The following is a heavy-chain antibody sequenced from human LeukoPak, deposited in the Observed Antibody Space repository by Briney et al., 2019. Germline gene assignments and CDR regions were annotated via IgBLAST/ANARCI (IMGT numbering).Heavy chain of an antibody. J-gene: IGHJ4*02. CDR1: GYSFTAYY. V-gene: IGHV1-2*06. Sequence: GASVKVSCKASGYSFTAYYMHWVRQVPGQGLDWMGRINPNSGGTNYAQKFQGRVTMTRDTPISTAYMELSRLRSDDTAVYYCARDQYCSGGSCYPGYWGQGTLVTVSS. CDR3: ARDQYCSGGSCYPGY. CDR2: INPNSGGT. D-gene: IGHD2-15*01.